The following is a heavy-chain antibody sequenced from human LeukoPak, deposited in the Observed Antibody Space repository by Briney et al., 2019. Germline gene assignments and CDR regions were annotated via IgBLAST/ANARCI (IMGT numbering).Heavy chain of an antibody. J-gene: IGHJ6*02. Sequence: SETLSLTCTVSGDSVISGGSVNFGSYYWSWIRQPPGKGLEWIGYIYYSGSTNYNPSLKSRVTISVDTSKNQFSLKLSSVTAAGTAVYYCARVHGANYYYYGMDVWGQGTTVTVSS. V-gene: IGHV4-61*01. CDR3: ARVHGANYYYYGMDV. D-gene: IGHD4-17*01. CDR1: GGSVNFGSYY. CDR2: IYYSGST.